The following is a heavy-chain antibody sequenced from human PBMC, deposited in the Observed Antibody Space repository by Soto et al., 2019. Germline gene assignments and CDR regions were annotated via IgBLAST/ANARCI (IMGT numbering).Heavy chain of an antibody. CDR3: ARDGRSRYYGSGSSTGWFDP. Sequence: EVQLVESGGGLVKPGGSLRLSCAASGFTFSSYSMNWVRQAPGKGLEWVSSISSSSSYIYYADSVKGRFTISRDNAKNSLYLQMNSLRAEDTAVYYCARDGRSRYYGSGSSTGWFDPWGQGTLVTVSS. CDR2: ISSSSSYI. J-gene: IGHJ5*02. V-gene: IGHV3-21*01. CDR1: GFTFSSYS. D-gene: IGHD3-10*01.